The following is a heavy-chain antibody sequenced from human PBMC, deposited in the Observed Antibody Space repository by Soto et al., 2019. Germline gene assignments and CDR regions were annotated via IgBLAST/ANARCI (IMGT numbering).Heavy chain of an antibody. CDR2: IYFNGNT. V-gene: IGHV4-59*13. D-gene: IGHD3-16*01. CDR3: ASVTFGGVVLAH. CDR1: GGSFSGYY. Sequence: PSETLSLTCAVYGGSFSGYYWSWIRQPPGKGLEWIGYIYFNGNTNYNPSLKRRVTISVDTSKKQISLNLTSVTDADTAVYFCASVTFGGVVLAHWGQGTLVTVSS. J-gene: IGHJ4*02.